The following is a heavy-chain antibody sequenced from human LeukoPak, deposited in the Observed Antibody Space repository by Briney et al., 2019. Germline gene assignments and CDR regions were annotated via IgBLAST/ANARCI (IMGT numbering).Heavy chain of an antibody. V-gene: IGHV1-2*02. Sequence: ASVKVSCKASGYTLTGYYMHWVRQAPGQGLEWMGWINPNSGGTNYAQKFQGRVTMTRDTSISTAYMELSRLRSDDTAVYYCARDLGRDFWSGYPDYWGQGTLVTVSS. J-gene: IGHJ4*02. CDR3: ARDLGRDFWSGYPDY. D-gene: IGHD3-3*01. CDR2: INPNSGGT. CDR1: GYTLTGYY.